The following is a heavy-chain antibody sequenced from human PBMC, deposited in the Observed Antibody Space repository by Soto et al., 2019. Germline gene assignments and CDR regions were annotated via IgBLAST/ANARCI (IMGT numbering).Heavy chain of an antibody. CDR2: IYYSGSTNSSPSLKSRYSGST. Sequence: QVQLQESGPGLVKPSETLSLTCTVSGGSINNYYWSWVRLPPGKGLEWIGYIYYSGSTNSSPSLKSRYSGSTNYNPSFKSRGTISVDTSRNKFSLRLSSVTAADTDVYYCARYLVEPAEKGAFDIWGQGTMVTVSS. CDR1: GGSINNYY. CDR3: ARYLVEPAEKGAFDI. D-gene: IGHD2-2*01. V-gene: IGHV4-59*01. J-gene: IGHJ3*02.